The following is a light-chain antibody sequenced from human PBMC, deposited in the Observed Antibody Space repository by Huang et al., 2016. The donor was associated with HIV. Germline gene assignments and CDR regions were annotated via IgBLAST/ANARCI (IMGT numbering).Light chain of an antibody. J-gene: IGKJ1*01. CDR3: QQHYSTPWT. V-gene: IGKV4-1*01. CDR2: WAA. Sequence: DIVMTQSSDSLAVPLGERATISCVSSQSVLYSANKKHLPMNCLAWYQKKPGQPPKLRIYWAASRASGVPDRFSGSGSGTDFTLTISSLQAEDVAVYYCQQHYSTPWTFGQGTKVEIK. CDR1: QSVLYSANKKHLPMNC.